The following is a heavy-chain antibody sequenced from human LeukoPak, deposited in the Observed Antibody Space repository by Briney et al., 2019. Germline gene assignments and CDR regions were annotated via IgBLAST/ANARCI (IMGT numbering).Heavy chain of an antibody. V-gene: IGHV4-34*01. D-gene: IGHD3-10*01. Sequence: SETLSLTCAVYGGSFSGYYWSWIRQPPGKGLEWIGEINHSGSTNYNPSLKSRVTTSVDTSKNQFSLKLSSVTAADTAVYYCARGERRLYYGSGSYNLWGQGTLVTVSP. CDR1: GGSFSGYY. CDR3: ARGERRLYYGSGSYNL. J-gene: IGHJ5*02. CDR2: INHSGST.